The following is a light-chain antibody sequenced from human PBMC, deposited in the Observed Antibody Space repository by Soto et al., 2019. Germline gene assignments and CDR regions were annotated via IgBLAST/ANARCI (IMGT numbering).Light chain of an antibody. Sequence: QSALTQPASVSGSPGQSITISCTGTSSDVGGYNYVSWYQQHPGKAPKLMIYEVSNRPSGVSNRFSGSKSGNTASLTISGLQAEDEADYYCSSYTCSSTLYVFGTGTQLTVL. V-gene: IGLV2-14*01. CDR3: SSYTCSSTLYV. J-gene: IGLJ1*01. CDR1: SSDVGGYNY. CDR2: EVS.